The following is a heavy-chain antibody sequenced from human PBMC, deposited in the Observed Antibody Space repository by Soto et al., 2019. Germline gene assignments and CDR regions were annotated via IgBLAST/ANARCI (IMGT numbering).Heavy chain of an antibody. V-gene: IGHV4-39*01. Sequence: SETLSLTCTVSGGSISSSSYYWGWIRRPRGKGLDLIGSIYYSGITYYNPSLKSRVTISVDTSKNQFSLKLSSVTAADTAVYYCERLVGRIVQAAIGWFDPGGQGTLVNVSS. CDR2: IYYSGIT. J-gene: IGHJ5*02. D-gene: IGHD2-2*01. CDR3: ERLVGRIVQAAIGWFDP. CDR1: GGSISSSSYY.